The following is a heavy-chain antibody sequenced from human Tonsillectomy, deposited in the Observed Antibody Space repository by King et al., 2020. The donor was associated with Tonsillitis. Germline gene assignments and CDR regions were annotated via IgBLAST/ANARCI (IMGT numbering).Heavy chain of an antibody. D-gene: IGHD6-19*01. CDR3: ARDRSSGWCPNLDY. CDR2: IIPIFGTT. Sequence: QLVQSGAEVKKPGSSVKVSCKASGGTFSSYAISWVRQAPGQGLEWMGGIIPIFGTTNYAQKFKGRVTITADESTSTAYLALSSLRSEDTAVYYCARDRSSGWCPNLDYWGQGTLVTVSS. J-gene: IGHJ4*02. V-gene: IGHV1-69*01. CDR1: GGTFSSYA.